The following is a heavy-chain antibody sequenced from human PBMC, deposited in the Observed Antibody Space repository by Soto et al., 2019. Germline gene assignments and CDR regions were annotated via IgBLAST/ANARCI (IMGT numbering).Heavy chain of an antibody. CDR1: GFSLNTGGVG. Sequence: QITLKESGPTVVKPTQTLTLTCSLSGFSLNTGGVGVGWIRQPPGKALEWLAVIYWDDDKSWNPSLRDRLTXXRXXSDDQVVLTVTNMDTVDTGTYYCARRRGGFGGGWTTPYFDYWGQGTLVTVSS. CDR3: ARRRGGFGGGWTTPYFDY. V-gene: IGHV2-5*02. D-gene: IGHD6-19*01. J-gene: IGHJ4*02. CDR2: IYWDDDK.